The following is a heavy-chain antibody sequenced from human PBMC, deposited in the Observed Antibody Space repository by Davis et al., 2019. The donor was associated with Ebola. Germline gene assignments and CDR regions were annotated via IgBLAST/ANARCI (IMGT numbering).Heavy chain of an antibody. J-gene: IGHJ3*02. CDR1: GFTFSSYT. CDR2: IGTRGDPT. CDR3: VRDYLFALDI. Sequence: GESLKISCAASGFTFSSYTMNWVRQAPGKGLEWVSYIGTRGDPTVYADSVKGRFTVSRDDANNSLSLLMNSLLDEDTAIYYCVRDYLFALDIWGQGTMVTVSS. V-gene: IGHV3-48*02.